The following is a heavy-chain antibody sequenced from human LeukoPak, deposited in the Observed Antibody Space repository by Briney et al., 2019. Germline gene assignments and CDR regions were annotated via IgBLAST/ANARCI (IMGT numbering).Heavy chain of an antibody. D-gene: IGHD5-24*01. J-gene: IGHJ4*02. CDR2: IYYSGST. V-gene: IGHV4-59*01. CDR3: ARVETRDGYNYGYFDY. CDR1: GGSLSSYY. Sequence: SETLSPTCTVSGGSLSSYYWSWIRQPPGKGLEWIGYIYYSGSTNYNPSLKSRVTISVDTSKNQFSLKLSSVTAADTAVYYCARVETRDGYNYGYFDYWGQGTLVTVSS.